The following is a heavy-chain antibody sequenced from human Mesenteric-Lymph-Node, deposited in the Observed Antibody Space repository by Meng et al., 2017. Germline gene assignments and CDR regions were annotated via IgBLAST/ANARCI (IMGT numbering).Heavy chain of an antibody. Sequence: GVEVKKPGASVKVSCKTSGYTFTGYYVHWVRQAPGQGLEWMGRINPNTGATNYAQKFVGRVTVTRDTSVSTAYMELSSLRSDDTAVYYCAREREYSNSRPLDYWGQGTLVTVSS. CDR1: GYTFTGYY. V-gene: IGHV1-2*06. J-gene: IGHJ4*02. CDR2: INPNTGAT. D-gene: IGHD6-6*01. CDR3: AREREYSNSRPLDY.